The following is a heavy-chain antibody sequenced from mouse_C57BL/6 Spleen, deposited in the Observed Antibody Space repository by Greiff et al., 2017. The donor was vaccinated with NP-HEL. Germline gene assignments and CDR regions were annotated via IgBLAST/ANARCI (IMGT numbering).Heavy chain of an antibody. CDR1: GYTFTSYW. V-gene: IGHV1-52*01. J-gene: IGHJ2*01. CDR2: IDPSDSET. D-gene: IGHD1-1*01. Sequence: VQLQQPGAELVRPGSSVKLSCKASGYTFTSYWMHWVKQRPIQGLEWIGNIDPSDSETHYNQKFKDKATLTVDKSSSTAYMQLSSLTSEDSAVYYCVPITTVVAGFDYWGQGTTLTVSS. CDR3: VPITTVVAGFDY.